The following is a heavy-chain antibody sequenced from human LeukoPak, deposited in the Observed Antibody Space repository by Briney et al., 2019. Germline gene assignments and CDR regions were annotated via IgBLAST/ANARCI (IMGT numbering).Heavy chain of an antibody. CDR3: AKDIVVVPAANANHDY. V-gene: IGHV3-23*01. D-gene: IGHD2-2*01. CDR2: ISGSGGST. J-gene: IGHJ4*02. Sequence: GGSLRLSCAASGFTFSSYAMSWVRQAPGKGLEWVSAISGSGGSTYYADSVKGRFTISRDNSKNTLYLQMNSLRAEDTAVYYCAKDIVVVPAANANHDYWGQGTLVTVSS. CDR1: GFTFSSYA.